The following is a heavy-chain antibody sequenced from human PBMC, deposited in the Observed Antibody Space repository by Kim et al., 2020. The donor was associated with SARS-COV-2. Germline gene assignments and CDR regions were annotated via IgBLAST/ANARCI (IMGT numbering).Heavy chain of an antibody. CDR3: AKATIPSSWPRLCFQH. CDR1: GFTFINYA. J-gene: IGHJ1*01. CDR2: INSGGFSI. D-gene: IGHD6-13*01. V-gene: IGHV3-23*01. Sequence: GGSLRLSCAASGFTFINYAMTWVRQAPGKGLEWVSGINSGGFSIYYADSVKGRFTISRDNSKNTLYLQMNNLSAEDTAIYYCAKATIPSSWPRLCFQHWGQGTLVTVSS.